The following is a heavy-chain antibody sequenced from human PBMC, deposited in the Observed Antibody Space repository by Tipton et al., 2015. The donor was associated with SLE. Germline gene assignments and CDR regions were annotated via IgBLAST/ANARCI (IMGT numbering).Heavy chain of an antibody. J-gene: IGHJ4*02. Sequence: LSLTCTVSGGSISSGSYYWSWIRQPAGKGLEWIGHIYATGITNYNPSLKSRVTISVDTSKNQFSLKLSSVTAADTAVYYCARDKNGDYYDYWGQGTLVTVSS. CDR1: GGSISSGSYY. V-gene: IGHV4-61*09. D-gene: IGHD4-17*01. CDR3: ARDKNGDYYDY. CDR2: IYATGIT.